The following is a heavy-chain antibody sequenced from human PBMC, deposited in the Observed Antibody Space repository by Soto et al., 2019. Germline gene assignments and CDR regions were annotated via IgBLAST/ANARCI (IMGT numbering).Heavy chain of an antibody. D-gene: IGHD3-10*01. CDR2: IYSGGYT. Sequence: EVQLVESGGGLIQPGGSLRLSCAVSGFTVSNNYMSWVRQAPGKGLEGVSVIYSGGYTAYGDSVKGRFTISRDNSKNPLYLQMKSLGAGGPAVFFWGTRPGGGGYWGQGTLVTVSS. CDR3: GTRPGGGGY. V-gene: IGHV3-53*01. J-gene: IGHJ4*02. CDR1: GFTVSNNY.